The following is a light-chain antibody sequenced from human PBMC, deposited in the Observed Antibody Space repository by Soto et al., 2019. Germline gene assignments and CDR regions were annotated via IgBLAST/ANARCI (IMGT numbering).Light chain of an antibody. Sequence: QSVLTQPPSASGSPGQSVTISCTGTSSDVGGYKYVSWYQQHPGKAPKLMIFEVSKRPSGVPDRFSGSKSGNTASLTVSGLQAEDVADYYCCSYAGSNNLVFGGGTKVTVL. CDR1: SSDVGGYKY. CDR2: EVS. V-gene: IGLV2-8*01. CDR3: CSYAGSNNLV. J-gene: IGLJ2*01.